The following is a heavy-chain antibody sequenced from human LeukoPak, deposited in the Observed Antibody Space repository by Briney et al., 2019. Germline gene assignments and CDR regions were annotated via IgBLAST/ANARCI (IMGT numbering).Heavy chain of an antibody. V-gene: IGHV1-24*01. CDR1: GYTLTELS. CDR2: FDPEDGET. D-gene: IGHD3-22*01. J-gene: IGHJ4*02. Sequence: ASVKVSCKVSGYTLTELSMHWVRQAPGKGLEWMGGFDPEDGETIYAQKFQGRVTMTEDTSTDTAHMELSSLRSEDTAVYYCATAYYDSSGLWRDWGQGTLVTVSS. CDR3: ATAYYDSSGLWRD.